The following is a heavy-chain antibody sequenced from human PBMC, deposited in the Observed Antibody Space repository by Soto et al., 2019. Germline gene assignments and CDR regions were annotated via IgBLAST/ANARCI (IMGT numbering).Heavy chain of an antibody. V-gene: IGHV3-21*01. Sequence: PGGSLRLSCAASGFTFSSYSMNWVRQAPGKGLKWVSSISSSSSYIYYADSVKGRFTISRDNAKNSLYLQMNSLRAEDTAVYYCARASRTVTTPAPFDYWGQGTLVTVSS. CDR1: GFTFSSYS. D-gene: IGHD4-17*01. CDR2: ISSSSSYI. CDR3: ARASRTVTTPAPFDY. J-gene: IGHJ4*02.